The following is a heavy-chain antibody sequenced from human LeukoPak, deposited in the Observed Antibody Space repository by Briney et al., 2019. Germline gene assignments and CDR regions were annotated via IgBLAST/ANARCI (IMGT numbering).Heavy chain of an antibody. V-gene: IGHV3-53*01. CDR3: AKTGNPATGDY. CDR2: IYSGGTT. CDR1: GFTVSSNY. Sequence: GGSLRLSCAASGFTVSSNYMSWVRQAPGKGPEWVSVIYSGGTTYYADSVKGRFTISRDNSKNTLYLQMNGLRAEDTAVYYCAKTGNPATGDYWGQGTLVTVSS. J-gene: IGHJ4*02. D-gene: IGHD1-1*01.